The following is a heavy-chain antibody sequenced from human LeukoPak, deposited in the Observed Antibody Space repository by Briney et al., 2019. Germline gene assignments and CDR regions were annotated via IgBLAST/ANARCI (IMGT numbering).Heavy chain of an antibody. Sequence: GGSLRLSCAASGFTFSTYWMSWVRQAPGKGLEWVANIKEDGSGKNYVDSVKGRFTIFRDNARNSLSLQMNSLTADDTAVYYCAREVLYTASAFDLWGQGTLVTVSS. V-gene: IGHV3-7*03. CDR1: GFTFSTYW. D-gene: IGHD5-18*01. CDR2: IKEDGSGK. CDR3: AREVLYTASAFDL. J-gene: IGHJ4*02.